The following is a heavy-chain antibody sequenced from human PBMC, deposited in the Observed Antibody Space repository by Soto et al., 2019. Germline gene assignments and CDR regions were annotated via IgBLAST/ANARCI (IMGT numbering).Heavy chain of an antibody. D-gene: IGHD6-13*01. CDR3: ARDHRAAAGKGALDY. J-gene: IGHJ4*02. CDR2: INPSGGST. Sequence: ASVKVSCKASGETFTSYYMHWVRQAPGQGLEWMGIINPSGGSTSYAQKFQGRVTMTRDTSTSTVYMELSSLRSEDTAVYYCARDHRAAAGKGALDYWGQGTLVTVSS. CDR1: GETFTSYY. V-gene: IGHV1-46*03.